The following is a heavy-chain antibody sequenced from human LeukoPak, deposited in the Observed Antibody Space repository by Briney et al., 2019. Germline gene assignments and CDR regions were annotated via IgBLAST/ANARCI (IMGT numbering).Heavy chain of an antibody. J-gene: IGHJ4*02. Sequence: ASVKVSCKASGYTFTSYYMSWVRQAPGQGLEWMGIINPSGGSTNYAQKFQGRVTMTRDTSTSTVYMELSSLRSEDTAVYYCARGYGSGSYYLLYYFDYWGQGTLVTVSS. CDR3: ARGYGSGSYYLLYYFDY. CDR2: INPSGGST. CDR1: GYTFTSYY. V-gene: IGHV1-46*01. D-gene: IGHD3-10*01.